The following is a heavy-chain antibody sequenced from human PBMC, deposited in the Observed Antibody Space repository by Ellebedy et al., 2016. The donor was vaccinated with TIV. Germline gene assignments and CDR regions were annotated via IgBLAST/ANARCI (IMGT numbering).Heavy chain of an antibody. CDR1: GGSIGSHY. Sequence: SETLSLTCTVSGGSIGSHYWTWIRQPPGKGLEWIGYVYYSGNTNYNPSLKSRLTISLYTSKNQISLNLTSVTAADTAVYYCARPISIYGVFMDDFDIWGQGTMVSVSS. CDR3: ARPISIYGVFMDDFDI. CDR2: VYYSGNT. V-gene: IGHV4-59*11. J-gene: IGHJ3*02. D-gene: IGHD3-3*02.